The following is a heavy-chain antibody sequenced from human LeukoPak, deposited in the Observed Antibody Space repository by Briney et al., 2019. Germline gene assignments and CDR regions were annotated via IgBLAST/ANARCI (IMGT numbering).Heavy chain of an antibody. CDR1: GYTFTGYY. V-gene: IGHV1-2*02. J-gene: IGHJ3*02. CDR2: INPNSGGT. Sequence: ASVKVSCKASGYTFTGYYMHWVRQAPGQWLEWMGWINPNSGGTNYAQKFQGRVTMTRDTSISTAYMELSRLRSDDTAVYYCARGFPVGATYDAFDIWGQGTIVTVSS. CDR3: ARGFPVGATYDAFDI. D-gene: IGHD1-26*01.